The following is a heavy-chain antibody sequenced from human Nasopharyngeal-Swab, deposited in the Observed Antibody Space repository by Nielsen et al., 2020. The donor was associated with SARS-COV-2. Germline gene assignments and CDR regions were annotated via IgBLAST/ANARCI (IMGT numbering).Heavy chain of an antibody. D-gene: IGHD1-26*01. V-gene: IGHV5-51*01. CDR2: IYPGDSDT. Sequence: KVSCKGSGYSFTTYWIGWVRQMPGKGLEWMGIIYPGDSDTRYSPSFQGQVTISADKSISTAYLQWSSLKASDTAMYYCARQGGYWPEYFQHWGQGTLVTVSS. J-gene: IGHJ1*01. CDR1: GYSFTTYW. CDR3: ARQGGYWPEYFQH.